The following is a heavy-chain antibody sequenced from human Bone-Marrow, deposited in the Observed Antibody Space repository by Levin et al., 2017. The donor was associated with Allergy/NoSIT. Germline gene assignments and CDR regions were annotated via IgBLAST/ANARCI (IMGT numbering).Heavy chain of an antibody. CDR3: ARADIVVVPAAIKNWFDP. Sequence: SETLSLTCTVSGGSISSGGYYWSWIRQHPGKGLEWIGYIYYSGSTYYNPSLKSRVTISVDTSKNQFSLKLSSVTAADTAVYYCARADIVVVPAAIKNWFDPWGQGTLVTVSS. CDR2: IYYSGST. CDR1: GGSISSGGYY. D-gene: IGHD2-2*02. J-gene: IGHJ5*02. V-gene: IGHV4-31*03.